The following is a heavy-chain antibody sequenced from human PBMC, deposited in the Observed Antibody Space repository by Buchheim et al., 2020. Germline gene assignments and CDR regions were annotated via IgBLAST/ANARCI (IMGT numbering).Heavy chain of an antibody. CDR3: AREGIVVVPAAIDYYYYYMDV. J-gene: IGHJ6*03. CDR2: INSDGSSP. V-gene: IGHV3-74*01. D-gene: IGHD2-2*01. CDR1: GFTFSSYW. Sequence: EVQLVESGGGLVQPGGSLRLSCAASGFTFSSYWMHWVRQAPGKGLVWVSRINSDGSSPSYADSVKGGFTISRDNAKTTLYLQMNSLRAEDTAVYYCAREGIVVVPAAIDYYYYYMDVWGKGTT.